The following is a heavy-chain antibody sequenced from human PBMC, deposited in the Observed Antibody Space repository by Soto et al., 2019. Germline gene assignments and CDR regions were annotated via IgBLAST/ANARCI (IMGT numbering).Heavy chain of an antibody. CDR1: GYTFTSYG. J-gene: IGHJ2*01. CDR2: ISAYNGNT. V-gene: IGHV1-18*04. D-gene: IGHD5-12*01. Sequence: ASVKVSCKASGYTFTSYGINWVRQAPGQGLEWMGWISAYNGNTNYAQKLQGRVTMTTDTSTSAAYMELRSLRSDDTAVYYCARVATKNYWYFDLWGRGTLVTVSS. CDR3: ARVATKNYWYFDL.